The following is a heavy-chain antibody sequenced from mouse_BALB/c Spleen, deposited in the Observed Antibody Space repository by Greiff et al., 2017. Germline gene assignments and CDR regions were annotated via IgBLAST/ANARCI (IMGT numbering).Heavy chain of an antibody. D-gene: IGHD2-10*01. Sequence: EVKLVESGGGLVQPGGSRKLSCAASGFTFSSFGMHWVRQAPEKGLEWVAYISSGSSTIYYADTVKGRFTISRDNPKNTLFLQMTSLRSEDTAMYYCARSSYVEWFAYWGQGTLVTVSA. CDR2: ISSGSSTI. CDR1: GFTFSSFG. J-gene: IGHJ3*01. CDR3: ARSSYVEWFAY. V-gene: IGHV5-17*02.